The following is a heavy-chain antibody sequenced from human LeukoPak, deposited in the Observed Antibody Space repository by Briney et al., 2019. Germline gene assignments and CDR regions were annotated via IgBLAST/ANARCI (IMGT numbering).Heavy chain of an antibody. CDR2: INPKSGGA. D-gene: IGHD6-13*01. Sequence: ASVTVSCTASAYTFTCYYIHWVRQAPGQGLEWMGWINPKSGGANYAQKFQGRVTMTRDTSISTAYMELSRLRSVDTAVYYCAREGFCSSGNCFDPWGQGTLVTVSS. CDR3: AREGFCSSGNCFDP. J-gene: IGHJ5*02. CDR1: AYTFTCYY. V-gene: IGHV1-2*02.